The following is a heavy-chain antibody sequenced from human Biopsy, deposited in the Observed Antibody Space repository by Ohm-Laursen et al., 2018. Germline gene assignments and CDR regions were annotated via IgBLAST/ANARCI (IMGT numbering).Heavy chain of an antibody. J-gene: IGHJ4*02. Sequence: SLRLSCAASGFTFTSYAMHWVRQAPGKGLEWVAAIWYDGSNKNYADSVEGRFTISRDNSKNTLYLQMNSLRGEDTAVYYCAKCMTGGSNYYFHHCGQGTLVTVSS. CDR2: IWYDGSNK. D-gene: IGHD2-8*01. V-gene: IGHV3-33*06. CDR3: AKCMTGGSNYYFHH. CDR1: GFTFTSYA.